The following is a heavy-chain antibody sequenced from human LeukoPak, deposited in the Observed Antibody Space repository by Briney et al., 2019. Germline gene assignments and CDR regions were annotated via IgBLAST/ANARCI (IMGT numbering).Heavy chain of an antibody. J-gene: IGHJ5*02. Sequence: ASVKVSCKASGYTFTSYGISWVRQAPGQGLEWMGWISGYNGETNYAQKFQGRVTMTTDTSANTAYMEVRSLRSDDTAVYYCARDYEIAVRYDCFDPWGQGTLVIVSS. D-gene: IGHD6-6*01. CDR2: ISGYNGET. CDR1: GYTFTSYG. V-gene: IGHV1-18*01. CDR3: ARDYEIAVRYDCFDP.